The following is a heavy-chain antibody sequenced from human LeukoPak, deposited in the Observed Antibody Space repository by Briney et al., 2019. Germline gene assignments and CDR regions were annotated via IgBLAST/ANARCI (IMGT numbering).Heavy chain of an antibody. CDR2: ISYDGNNK. J-gene: IGHJ6*02. CDR1: GFTFSSYA. Sequence: PGGSLRLSCAASGFTFSSYAMHWVRQAPGKGLERVAVISYDGNNKYYADSVKGRFTISRDNSKNTLYLQMNSLRAEDTAVYYWAKWGSRSWYGVASYYYGMDVWGQGTTVTVSS. V-gene: IGHV3-30-3*02. CDR3: AKWGSRSWYGVASYYYGMDV. D-gene: IGHD6-13*01.